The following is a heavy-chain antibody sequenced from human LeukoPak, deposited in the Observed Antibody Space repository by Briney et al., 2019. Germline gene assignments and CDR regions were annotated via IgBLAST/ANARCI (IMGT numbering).Heavy chain of an antibody. CDR2: IIPILGIA. Sequence: SVKVSCKASGGTFSSYAISWVRQAPGQGLEWMGRIIPILGIANYAQKFQGRVTITADKSTSTAYMELSSLRSEDTAVYYCARGNTAMVTTNFDYWGQGILVTVSS. CDR3: ARGNTAMVTTNFDY. V-gene: IGHV1-69*04. CDR1: GGTFSSYA. J-gene: IGHJ4*02. D-gene: IGHD5-18*01.